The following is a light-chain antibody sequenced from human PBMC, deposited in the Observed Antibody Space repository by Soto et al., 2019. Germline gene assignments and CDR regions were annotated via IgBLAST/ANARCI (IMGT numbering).Light chain of an antibody. CDR3: QQYGSSPRT. Sequence: EIVLTQSPATLSLSPGKRATLSCGASQSVSRSSLAWYQHKPGLAPRPLIYDASSRATGIPNRFSGSGSGTDFTLTISRLEPEDFAVYYCQQYGSSPRTFGQGTRVEIE. CDR2: DAS. CDR1: QSVSRSS. V-gene: IGKV3D-20*01. J-gene: IGKJ1*01.